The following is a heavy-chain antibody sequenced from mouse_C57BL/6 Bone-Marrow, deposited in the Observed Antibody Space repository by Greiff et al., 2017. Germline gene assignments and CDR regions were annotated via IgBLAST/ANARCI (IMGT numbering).Heavy chain of an antibody. D-gene: IGHD1-1*01. CDR3: ARGALIYYYGSSYDV. CDR1: GYTFTSYW. CDR2: IDPSDSYT. Sequence: VQLQQPGAELVRPGTSVKLSCKASGYTFTSYWMHWVKQRPGQGLEWIGVIDPSDSYTNYNQKFKGKATLTVDTSSSTAYMQLSSLTSEDSAVYYCARGALIYYYGSSYDVWGTGTTVTVSS. J-gene: IGHJ1*03. V-gene: IGHV1-59*01.